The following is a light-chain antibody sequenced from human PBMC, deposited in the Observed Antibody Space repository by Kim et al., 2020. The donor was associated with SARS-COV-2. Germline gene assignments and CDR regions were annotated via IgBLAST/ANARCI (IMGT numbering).Light chain of an antibody. Sequence: SLGDWPTLSCRASQSIDRALAWYQQKPGQPPRLLIYDSSTRAPGIPARFRGSGSGTEFTLTINSLQSEDLAVYYCQHYNAWPPWTFGRGTKLEI. CDR3: QHYNAWPPWT. CDR2: DSS. CDR1: QSIDRA. J-gene: IGKJ1*01. V-gene: IGKV3-15*01.